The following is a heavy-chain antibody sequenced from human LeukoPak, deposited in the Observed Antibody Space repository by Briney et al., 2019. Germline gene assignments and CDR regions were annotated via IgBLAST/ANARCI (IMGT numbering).Heavy chain of an antibody. CDR1: GFTFSSYG. D-gene: IGHD4/OR15-4a*01. J-gene: IGHJ4*02. Sequence: GGSLRLSCAASGFTFSSYGMHWVRQAPGKGLEWVAFIRYDGTNKYYSDSVKGRFTISRDNSKNTLYLQMNSLRAEDTAVYYCARRAGAYSHPYDYWGQGTLVTVSS. CDR3: ARRAGAYSHPYDY. V-gene: IGHV3-30*02. CDR2: IRYDGTNK.